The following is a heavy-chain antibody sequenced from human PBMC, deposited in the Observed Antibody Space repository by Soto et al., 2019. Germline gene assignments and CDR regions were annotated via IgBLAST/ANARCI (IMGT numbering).Heavy chain of an antibody. J-gene: IGHJ4*02. Sequence: SETLSLTCTVSGDSISITSYYWGWVRQPPGKRLEWIGSIHYSGSTHYNPSLQSRVTISGDASKKQFSLKLRSVTAADTAVYYCASTKDETLYFDYWGQGTLVTVSS. V-gene: IGHV4-39*01. CDR3: ASTKDETLYFDY. CDR1: GDSISITSYY. CDR2: IHYSGST. D-gene: IGHD2-15*01.